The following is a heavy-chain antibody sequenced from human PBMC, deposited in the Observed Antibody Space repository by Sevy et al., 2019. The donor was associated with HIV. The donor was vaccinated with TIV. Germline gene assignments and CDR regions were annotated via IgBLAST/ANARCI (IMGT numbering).Heavy chain of an antibody. CDR2: FDPEDGET. Sequence: ASVKVSCKVSGHTLTEISMHWVRQTPGRGLEWMGRFDPEDGETIYAQKFQGRITMTEDTSTDTAYLELSSLRSEHTAVYYCATAREYYEDNSGYFDYWGPRTLVTVSS. CDR3: ATAREYYEDNSGYFDY. CDR1: GHTLTEIS. V-gene: IGHV1-24*01. J-gene: IGHJ4*02. D-gene: IGHD3-22*01.